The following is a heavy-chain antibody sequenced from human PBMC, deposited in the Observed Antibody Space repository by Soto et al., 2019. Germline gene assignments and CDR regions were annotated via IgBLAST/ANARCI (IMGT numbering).Heavy chain of an antibody. Sequence: GGSLRLSCAASGFTFSSYGMSWFRQAPGKGLEWVSALSSSGAGTYYADSVKGRFTISRDNSKNTLYLQMNSLRAEDTAVYYCAKDRXYYGSANYLYYDYGMDVWGQGTTVTVSS. D-gene: IGHD3-10*01. CDR2: LSSSGAGT. CDR1: GFTFSSYG. CDR3: AKDRXYYGSANYLYYDYGMDV. V-gene: IGHV3-23*01. J-gene: IGHJ6*02.